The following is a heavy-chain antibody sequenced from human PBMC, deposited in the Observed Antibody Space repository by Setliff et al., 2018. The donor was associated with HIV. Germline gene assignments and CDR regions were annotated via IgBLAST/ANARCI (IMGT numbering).Heavy chain of an antibody. Sequence: GGSLRLSCVASGFTFSNYYMTWIRQAPGKGLEWVSHISSSGSTIYYADSVKGRFTISRDNAKNSLSLQMNSLRAEDTAVYYCARDLNPYGGNVDYWGQGTLVTVSS. D-gene: IGHD2-15*01. CDR3: ARDLNPYGGNVDY. J-gene: IGHJ4*02. V-gene: IGHV3-11*04. CDR1: GFTFSNYY. CDR2: ISSSGSTI.